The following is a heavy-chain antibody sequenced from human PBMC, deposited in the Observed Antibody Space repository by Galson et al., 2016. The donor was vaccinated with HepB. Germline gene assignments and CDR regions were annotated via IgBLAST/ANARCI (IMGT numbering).Heavy chain of an antibody. CDR1: GDTFRRHA. Sequence: SVKVSCKGSGDTFRRHALSWVRQAPGQGLEWMGGIIPMFGTAKYAPKFEGRATITADESTSTAYTEVNNLRLEDTAVYYCAVVGLTVDYWGQGTLVSVSS. V-gene: IGHV1-69*13. CDR3: AVVGLTVDY. D-gene: IGHD2-15*01. J-gene: IGHJ4*02. CDR2: IIPMFGTA.